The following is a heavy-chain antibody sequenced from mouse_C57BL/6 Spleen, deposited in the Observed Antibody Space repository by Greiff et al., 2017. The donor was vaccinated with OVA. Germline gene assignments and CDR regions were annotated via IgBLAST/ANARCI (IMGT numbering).Heavy chain of an antibody. J-gene: IGHJ2*01. Sequence: EVQVVESGGGLVQPKGSLKLSCAASGFSFNTYAMNWVRQAPGKGLEWVARIRSKSNNYATYYADSVKDRFTISRDDSESMLYLQMNNLKTEDTAMYYCVRHTYYYGSSYFDYWGQGTTLTVSS. CDR1: GFSFNTYA. CDR2: IRSKSNNYAT. V-gene: IGHV10-1*01. D-gene: IGHD1-1*01. CDR3: VRHTYYYGSSYFDY.